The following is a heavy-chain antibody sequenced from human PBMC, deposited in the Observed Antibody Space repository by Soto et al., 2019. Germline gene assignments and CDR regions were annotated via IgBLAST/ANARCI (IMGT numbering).Heavy chain of an antibody. CDR1: GYTFTSYG. CDR2: ISAYNGNT. Sequence: ASVKVSCKASGYTFTSYGISWVRQAPGQGLEWMGWISAYNGNTNYAQKLQGRVTMTTDTSTSTAYMELRSLRSDDTAVYYCARVLPRYCSGGSCYSRWFDPWGQGTLVTVSS. D-gene: IGHD2-15*01. CDR3: ARVLPRYCSGGSCYSRWFDP. J-gene: IGHJ5*02. V-gene: IGHV1-18*01.